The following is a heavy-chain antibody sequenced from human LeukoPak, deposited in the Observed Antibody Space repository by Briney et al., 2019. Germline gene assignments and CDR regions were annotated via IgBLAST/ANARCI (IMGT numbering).Heavy chain of an antibody. V-gene: IGHV1-69*05. CDR1: GGTFSSYA. CDR2: IIPIFGTA. Sequence: SVKVSCKASGGTFSSYAISWVRQAPGQGLEWMGGIIPIFGTANYAQKFQGRVTITTDESTSTAYMELSRLRSEDTAVYYCARGTKPTPNYFDYWGQGTLVTVSS. D-gene: IGHD2-8*01. CDR3: ARGTKPTPNYFDY. J-gene: IGHJ4*02.